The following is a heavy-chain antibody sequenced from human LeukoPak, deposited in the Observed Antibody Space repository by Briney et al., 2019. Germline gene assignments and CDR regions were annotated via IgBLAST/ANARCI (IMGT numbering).Heavy chain of an antibody. CDR3: AREPRDSSGYSDY. J-gene: IGHJ4*02. V-gene: IGHV3-66*01. CDR1: GFTVSSNY. D-gene: IGHD3-22*01. Sequence: GGSLRLSCAASGFTVSSNYMSWVRQAPGKGLEWVSVIYSGGSTYYADSVKSRFTISRDNSKNTLYLQMNSLRAEDTAVYYCAREPRDSSGYSDYWGQGTLVTVSS. CDR2: IYSGGST.